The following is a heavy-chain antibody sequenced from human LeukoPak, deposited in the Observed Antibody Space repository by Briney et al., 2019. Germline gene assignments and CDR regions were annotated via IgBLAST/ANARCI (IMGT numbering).Heavy chain of an antibody. Sequence: GGSLRLSCVASGYTFSSFSINWVRQAPGKGLEWVSSISVRSNYIYYADSVRGRFSISRDDARNSLYLQMDSLRGDDTAVYCCVRLRRNYDSSGYYYYYDYWGQGTLVTVSS. J-gene: IGHJ4*02. CDR3: VRLRRNYDSSGYYYYYDY. CDR2: ISVRSNYI. CDR1: GYTFSSFS. D-gene: IGHD3-22*01. V-gene: IGHV3-21*01.